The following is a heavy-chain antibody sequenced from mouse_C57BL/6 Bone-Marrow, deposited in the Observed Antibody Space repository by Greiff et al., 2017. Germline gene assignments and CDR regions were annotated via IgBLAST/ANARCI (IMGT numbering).Heavy chain of an antibody. CDR2: IYPGSGST. CDR1: GYTFTSYW. J-gene: IGHJ2*01. CDR3: AGVYYGYFYFYY. D-gene: IGHD2-2*01. Sequence: QVQLQQPGAELVKPGASVKMSCKASGYTFTSYWITWVKQRPGQGLEWIGDIYPGSGSTNSNEKFKSKATLTVDTSSSTAYMQLSSLTSEDSAVYYCAGVYYGYFYFYYWGQGTTLTVSS. V-gene: IGHV1-55*01.